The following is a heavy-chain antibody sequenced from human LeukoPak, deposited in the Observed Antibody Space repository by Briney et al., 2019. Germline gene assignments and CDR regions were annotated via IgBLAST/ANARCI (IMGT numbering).Heavy chain of an antibody. J-gene: IGHJ4*02. D-gene: IGHD3-22*01. CDR1: GYTFTGYY. CDR3: AREGVYDSNGYYYDH. CDR2: INPNSGGT. Sequence: ASVKVSCKASGYTFTGYYMHWVRQAPGQGLEWMGWINPNSGGTNYAQKFQGRVTMTRDMSTTTVYMELSSLRSEDTAVYYCAREGVYDSNGYYYDHWGQGTPVTVSS. V-gene: IGHV1-2*02.